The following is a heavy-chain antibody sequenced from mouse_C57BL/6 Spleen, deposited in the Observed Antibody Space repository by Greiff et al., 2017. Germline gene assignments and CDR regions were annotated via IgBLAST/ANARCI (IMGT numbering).Heavy chain of an antibody. Sequence: EVKLVESGPGMVKPSQSLSLTCTVTGYSITSGYDWHWIRHFPGNKLEWMGYISYSGSTNYNPSLKSRISITHDTSKNHFFLKLNSVTTEDTATYYCARGDYSNLFAYWGQGTLVTVSA. CDR2: ISYSGST. J-gene: IGHJ3*01. CDR3: ARGDYSNLFAY. CDR1: GYSITSGYD. D-gene: IGHD2-5*01. V-gene: IGHV3-1*01.